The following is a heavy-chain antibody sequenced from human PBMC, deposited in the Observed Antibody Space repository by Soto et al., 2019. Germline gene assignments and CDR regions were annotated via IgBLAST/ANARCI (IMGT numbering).Heavy chain of an antibody. Sequence: VQLVESGGGLVEPGGSLRLSCAASGFRFSDHYMTWIRQAPGKGLEWVSKISGDATTTYYADSVKGRFTVSRDNAKNSVYLQMNSLRVEDTAVYYCASDPYYYASGFWGQGTLVTVSS. CDR2: ISGDATTT. CDR1: GFRFSDHY. J-gene: IGHJ4*02. CDR3: ASDPYYYASGF. D-gene: IGHD3-10*01. V-gene: IGHV3-11*01.